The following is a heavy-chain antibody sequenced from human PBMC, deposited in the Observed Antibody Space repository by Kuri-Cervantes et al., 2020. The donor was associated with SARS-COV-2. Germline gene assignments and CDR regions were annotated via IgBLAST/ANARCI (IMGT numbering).Heavy chain of an antibody. V-gene: IGHV1-2*02. D-gene: IGHD4-17*01. J-gene: IGHJ4*02. CDR1: GYTFTGYY. CDR2: INPNSGGT. CDR3: ARVGINYGDYMGHHDY. Sequence: ASVLISCKASGYTFTGYYMHWVRQAPGQGLEWMGWINPNSGGTNYSQKFQGRVSMTRDKSISTVYMELSSLRSDDTDMYYCARVGINYGDYMGHHDYWGQGTLVTVSS.